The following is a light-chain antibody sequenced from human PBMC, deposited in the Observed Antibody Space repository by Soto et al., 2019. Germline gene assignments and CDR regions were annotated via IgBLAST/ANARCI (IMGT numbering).Light chain of an antibody. CDR3: QQYDNSPLT. CDR1: QSVSSSY. J-gene: IGKJ4*01. Sequence: EIVLTQSPGTLSLSPGERATLSCRASQSVSSSYLAWYQQKPGQAPRLLIHGASSTATRIPDRFSGSGSGTDFTLTISRLEPEDFAVYYCQQYDNSPLTFGGGAKVESK. V-gene: IGKV3-20*01. CDR2: GAS.